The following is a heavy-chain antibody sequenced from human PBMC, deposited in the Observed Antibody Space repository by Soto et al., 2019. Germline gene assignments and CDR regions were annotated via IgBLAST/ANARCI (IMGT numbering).Heavy chain of an antibody. CDR3: ARDGLSWSSGHYLDY. V-gene: IGHV3-48*01. CDR1: GLTCTGYG. J-gene: IGHJ4*02. CDR2: ISSSSSTI. D-gene: IGHD3-22*01. Sequence: GGSLRVWCAASGLTCTGYGVNWVRKAPGKGLEWVSFISSSSSTIYYADSVKGRFTISRDNSKNTLYLQMNSLRAEDTAVYYCARDGLSWSSGHYLDYWGQGTLVTVSS.